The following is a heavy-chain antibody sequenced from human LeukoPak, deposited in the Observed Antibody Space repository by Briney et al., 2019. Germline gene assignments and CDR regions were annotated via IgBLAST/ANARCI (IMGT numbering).Heavy chain of an antibody. CDR1: GFTFSHYS. V-gene: IGHV3-48*02. D-gene: IGHD5-24*01. J-gene: IGHJ4*02. Sequence: GGSLRLSCAASGFTFSHYSLHWVRQAPGKGLEWLSYITDITSDIILYADSVRGRFTSSRDNAKDSLYLQMDSLRDEDTGIYYCAREKRWLQHHFDYWGQGTLVTVSS. CDR2: ITDITSDII. CDR3: AREKRWLQHHFDY.